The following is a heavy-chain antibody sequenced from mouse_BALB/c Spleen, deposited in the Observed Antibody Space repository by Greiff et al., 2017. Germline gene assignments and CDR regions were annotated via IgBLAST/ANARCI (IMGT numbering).Heavy chain of an antibody. CDR2: INPSNGGT. Sequence: QVQLKESGAELVKPGASVKLSCKASGYTFTSYYMYWVKQRPGQGLEWIGEINPSNGGTNFNEKFKSKATLTVDKSSSTAYMQLSSLTSEDSAVYYCTRGGIYYDYDPYYFDYWGQGTTLTVSS. J-gene: IGHJ2*01. D-gene: IGHD2-4*01. CDR3: TRGGIYYDYDPYYFDY. CDR1: GYTFTSYY. V-gene: IGHV1S81*02.